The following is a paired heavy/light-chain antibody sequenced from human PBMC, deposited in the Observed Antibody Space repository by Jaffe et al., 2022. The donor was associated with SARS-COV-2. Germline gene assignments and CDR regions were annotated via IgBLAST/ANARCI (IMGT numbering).Heavy chain of an antibody. D-gene: IGHD6-19*01. CDR3: ARRPRSPYYYGLDV. J-gene: IGHJ6*02. CDR1: GFTFSRYW. CDR2: INSDGNST. V-gene: IGHV3-74*01. Sequence: EVQLVESGGTLVQPGGSLRLSCAASGFTFSRYWMHWVRQTPGKGLVWVSRINSDGNSTDYADSVKGRFTISRDNAKNTLYLQMNSLRPEDTAVYYCARRPRSPYYYGLDVWGQGTTVTVSS.
Light chain of an antibody. CDR1: QSVLHTNGYTY. J-gene: IGKJ2*01. CDR2: LVS. V-gene: IGKV2-28*01. CDR3: MQALQTPHT. Sequence: DIVMTQSPLSLPVTPGEPASISCRSSQSVLHTNGYTYLDWYLHKPGQSPQLLIYLVSNRASGVPDRFSGSGSGTDFTLKISRVEAEDVGVYYCMQALQTPHTFGQGTKLEIK.